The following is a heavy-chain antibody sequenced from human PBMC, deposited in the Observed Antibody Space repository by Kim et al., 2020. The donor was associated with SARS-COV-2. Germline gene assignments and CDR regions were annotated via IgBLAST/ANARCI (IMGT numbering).Heavy chain of an antibody. J-gene: IGHJ4*02. V-gene: IGHV3-15*01. D-gene: IGHD4-17*01. Sequence: AAPVKGRFTISRDDSKNTLYLQMNSLKTEDTAVYYCTTGVLYGDYVMADYWGQGTMVTVSS. CDR3: TTGVLYGDYVMADY.